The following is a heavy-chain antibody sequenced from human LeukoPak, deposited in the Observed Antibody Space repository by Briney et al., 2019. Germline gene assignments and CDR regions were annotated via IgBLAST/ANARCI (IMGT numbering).Heavy chain of an antibody. D-gene: IGHD3-22*01. Sequence: SETLSLTCTVSGYSISSGYYWGWIRQPPGKGLEWIGSIYHSGSTYYNPSLKSRVTMSVDTSKNQFSLKLSSVTAADTALYYCARDRYYYDSSGYYYAWYFDLWGRGTLVTVSS. V-gene: IGHV4-38-2*02. CDR2: IYHSGST. CDR3: ARDRYYYDSSGYYYAWYFDL. J-gene: IGHJ2*01. CDR1: GYSISSGYY.